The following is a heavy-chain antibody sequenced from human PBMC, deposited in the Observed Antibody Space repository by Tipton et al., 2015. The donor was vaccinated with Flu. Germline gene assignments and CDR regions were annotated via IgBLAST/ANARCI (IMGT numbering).Heavy chain of an antibody. CDR3: ARGSGSGTYVIFDF. V-gene: IGHV4-59*12. D-gene: IGHD3-10*01. CDR2: VYYTGST. CDR1: GGSIRGYY. J-gene: IGHJ4*02. Sequence: TLSLTCTVSGGSIRGYYWNWIRQFPGKGLEWIGFVYYTGSTNYKSSLKSRLSISVDTSKSQFSLKLTSVTAADTAVYYCARGSGSGTYVIFDFWGQGTLVTVSS.